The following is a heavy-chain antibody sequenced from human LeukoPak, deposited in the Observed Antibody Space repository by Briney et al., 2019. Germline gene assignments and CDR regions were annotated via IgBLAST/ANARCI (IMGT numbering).Heavy chain of an antibody. CDR1: GGSISSYY. CDR3: ASSDVNYDSSGYFDY. Sequence: SETLSLTCTVSGGSISSYYWSWIRQPPGKGLEWIGYIYYSGSTNYNPSLKSRVTISVDTSKNQFSLKLSSVTAADTAVYYCASSDVNYDSSGYFDYWGQGTLVTVSS. J-gene: IGHJ4*02. D-gene: IGHD3-22*01. V-gene: IGHV4-59*01. CDR2: IYYSGST.